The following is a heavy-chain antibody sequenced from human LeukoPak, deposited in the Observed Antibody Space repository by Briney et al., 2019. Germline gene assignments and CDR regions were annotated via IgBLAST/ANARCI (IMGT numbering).Heavy chain of an antibody. Sequence: SETLSLTCAVYGGSFSGYYWSWIRQPPGKGLEWIGEINHSGSTNYNPSLKSRVTISVDTSKNQFSLKLSSVTAADTAVYYCARVRAYYYGLLEYWGHGTLVTVSS. D-gene: IGHD3-10*01. CDR1: GGSFSGYY. J-gene: IGHJ4*01. CDR3: ARVRAYYYGLLEY. CDR2: INHSGST. V-gene: IGHV4-34*01.